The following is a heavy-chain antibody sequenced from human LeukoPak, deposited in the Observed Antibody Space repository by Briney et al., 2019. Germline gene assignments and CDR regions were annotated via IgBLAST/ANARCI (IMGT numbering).Heavy chain of an antibody. Sequence: ASVTVSFKASGYTFTSYDINWVRQATGQGLEWMGWMNPNSGNTGYAQKFQGRVTMTRNTSISTAYMELSSLRSEDTAVYYCARASVGAKIRYSFDYWGQGTLVTVSS. CDR2: MNPNSGNT. CDR3: ARASVGAKIRYSFDY. V-gene: IGHV1-8*01. J-gene: IGHJ4*02. D-gene: IGHD1-26*01. CDR1: GYTFTSYD.